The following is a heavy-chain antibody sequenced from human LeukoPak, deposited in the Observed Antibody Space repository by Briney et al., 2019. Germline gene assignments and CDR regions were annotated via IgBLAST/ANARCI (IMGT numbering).Heavy chain of an antibody. CDR3: AREIVSSYYYNGMDV. CDR1: GYAIISGGFS. J-gene: IGHJ6*02. D-gene: IGHD5/OR15-5a*01. CDR2: IYDRGPA. Sequence: SQTLSLTCTVSGYAIISGGFSWNWIRQPPGKGLEWIGCIYDRGPAHYNPSLKSRFTISVDRPKNQFFLNVTSLTAADTAVYFCAREIVSSYYYNGMDVWGQGTTVTVSS. V-gene: IGHV4-30-2*01.